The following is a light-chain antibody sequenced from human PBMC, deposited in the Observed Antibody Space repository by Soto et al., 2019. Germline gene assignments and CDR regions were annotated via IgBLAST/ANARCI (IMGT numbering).Light chain of an antibody. Sequence: DIQMTPSPSTLSASVGDRVTITCRASQSVGGSLAWYQHKPGRAPKLLVYEASNLESGVPSRFSGTGSGTEFTLTISSLQPDDFATYSCQQYHSARTFGQGTKVEIK. J-gene: IGKJ1*01. CDR3: QQYHSART. CDR1: QSVGGS. V-gene: IGKV1-5*03. CDR2: EAS.